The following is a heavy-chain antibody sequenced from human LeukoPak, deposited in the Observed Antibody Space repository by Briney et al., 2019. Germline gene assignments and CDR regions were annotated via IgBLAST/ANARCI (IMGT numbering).Heavy chain of an antibody. V-gene: IGHV4-39*01. J-gene: IGHJ4*02. CDR2: IYYSGST. Sequence: SETLSLTCTVSGGSISSSSYYWGWIRQPPGKGLEWIGSIYYSGSTYYNPSLKSRVTISVDTSTNQFSLKLSSVTDADTAVYYCPRLAVGATGIDHWGQGTLVTVSS. D-gene: IGHD1-26*01. CDR3: PRLAVGATGIDH. CDR1: GGSISSSSYY.